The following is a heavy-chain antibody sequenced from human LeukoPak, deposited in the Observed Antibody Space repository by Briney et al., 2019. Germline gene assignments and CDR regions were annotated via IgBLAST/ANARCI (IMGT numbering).Heavy chain of an antibody. Sequence: SETLSLTCAVYGGSFSGYYWSWIRQPPGKGLEWIGEINHSGSTNYNPSLKSRVTISVDTSKNQFSLKLSSVTAADTAVYYCARLYCSSTSCYYHVDVWGKGTTVTISS. CDR2: INHSGST. J-gene: IGHJ6*03. V-gene: IGHV4-34*01. D-gene: IGHD2-2*01. CDR3: ARLYCSSTSCYYHVDV. CDR1: GGSFSGYY.